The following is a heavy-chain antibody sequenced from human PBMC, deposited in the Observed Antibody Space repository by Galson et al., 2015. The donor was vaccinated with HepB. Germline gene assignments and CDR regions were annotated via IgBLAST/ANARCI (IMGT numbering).Heavy chain of an antibody. V-gene: IGHV3-23*01. CDR1: GFTFSSYA. D-gene: IGHD6-25*01. J-gene: IGHJ2*01. CDR2: ISGSGGST. CDR3: ARGLGPPGSYWYFDL. Sequence: SLRLSCAASGFTFSSYAMSWVRQAPGKGLEWVSAISGSGGSTYYADSVKGRFTISRENAKNSLYLQMNSLRAGDTAVYYCARGLGPPGSYWYFDLWGRGTLVTVSS.